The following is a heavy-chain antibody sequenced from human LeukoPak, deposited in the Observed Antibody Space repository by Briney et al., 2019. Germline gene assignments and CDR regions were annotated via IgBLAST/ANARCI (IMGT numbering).Heavy chain of an antibody. V-gene: IGHV1-18*01. Sequence: ASVKVSCKASGGTFSSYAISWVRQAPGQGLEWMGWINPNSGGTNYAQKLQGRVTMTTDTSTSTAYMELRSLRSDDTAVYYCARDGSYYYDSSGYKVPQDYWGQGTLVTVSS. J-gene: IGHJ4*02. CDR1: GGTFSSYA. CDR2: INPNSGGT. CDR3: ARDGSYYYDSSGYKVPQDY. D-gene: IGHD3-22*01.